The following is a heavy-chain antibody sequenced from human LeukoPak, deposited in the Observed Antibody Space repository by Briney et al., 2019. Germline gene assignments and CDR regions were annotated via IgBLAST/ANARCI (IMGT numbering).Heavy chain of an antibody. V-gene: IGHV1-18*01. CDR2: ISTYDGDT. J-gene: IGHJ4*02. CDR1: GYTFTTYG. Sequence: GASVEVSCKASGYTFTTYGVSWVRQAPGQGLEWMGWISTYDGDTKYPQKLQGRVTMTTDTSTSTAYMELRSLRSDDTAVYYCARHGNFDHWGQGTLVTVSS. CDR3: ARHGNFDH.